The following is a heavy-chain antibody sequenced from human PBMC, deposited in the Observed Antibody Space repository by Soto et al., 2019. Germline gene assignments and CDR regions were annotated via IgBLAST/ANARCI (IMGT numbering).Heavy chain of an antibody. J-gene: IGHJ5*02. CDR1: GYTFTGYY. D-gene: IGHD6-13*01. CDR2: INPNSGGT. V-gene: IGHV1-2*04. CDR3: ARDLAHPGGQQFSNWFDP. Sequence: QVQLVQSGAEVKKPGASVKVSCKASGYTFTGYYMHWVRQAPGQGLEWMGWINPNSGGTNYAQKFQGWVTMTRDTSISTAYMELSRLRSDDTAVYYCARDLAHPGGQQFSNWFDPWGQGTLVTVSS.